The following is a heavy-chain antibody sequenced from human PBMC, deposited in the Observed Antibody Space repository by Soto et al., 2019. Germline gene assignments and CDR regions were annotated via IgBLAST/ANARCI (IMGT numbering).Heavy chain of an antibody. CDR2: INAGNSDT. V-gene: IGHV1-3*01. Sequence: ASVKVSCKASGYTFTSYAMHWVRQAPGQRLEWMGWINAGNSDTKYSQKFQGRVTITSDTSTSTAYMELSSLRSDDTAVYYCASNLVQQLFDYWGQGTLVTVSS. D-gene: IGHD6-13*01. J-gene: IGHJ4*02. CDR3: ASNLVQQLFDY. CDR1: GYTFTSYA.